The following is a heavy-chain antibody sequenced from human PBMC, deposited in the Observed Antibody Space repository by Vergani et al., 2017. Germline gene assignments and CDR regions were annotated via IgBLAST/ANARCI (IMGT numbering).Heavy chain of an antibody. V-gene: IGHV1-2*02. D-gene: IGHD1-26*01. J-gene: IGHJ6*02. CDR1: GYTFTGYY. Sequence: QVQLVQSGAEVKKPGASVKVSCKAPGYTFTGYYMHWVRQAPGQGLEWMGWINPNSGGTNYAQKFQGRVTMTRDTSISTAYMELSMLRSDDTAVYYCARDLWELTDHDYYYYGMDVWGQGTTVTVSS. CDR3: ARDLWELTDHDYYYYGMDV. CDR2: INPNSGGT.